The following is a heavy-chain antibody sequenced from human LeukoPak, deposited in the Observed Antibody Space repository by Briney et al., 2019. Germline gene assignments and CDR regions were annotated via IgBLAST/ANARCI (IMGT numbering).Heavy chain of an antibody. CDR2: ISYDGSNK. CDR3: AREYSAFDV. D-gene: IGHD2-21*01. J-gene: IGHJ3*01. Sequence: PGRSLRLSCAASGFTFSSYAMHWVRQAPGKGLEWVAVISYDGSNKYYADSVKGRFSISRDNSKNTLYLHIDDVRVEDTAMYYCAREYSAFDVWGQGTLVTVSS. V-gene: IGHV3-30-3*01. CDR1: GFTFSSYA.